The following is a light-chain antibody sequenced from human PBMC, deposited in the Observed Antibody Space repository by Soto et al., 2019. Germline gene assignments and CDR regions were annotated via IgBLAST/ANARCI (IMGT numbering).Light chain of an antibody. CDR2: GNS. Sequence: QAVVTQPPSVSGAPGQRVTISCTGSSSNIGAGYDVHWYQQFPGTAPKLLIYGNSNRPSGVPDRFSGSKSGTSASLAITGLQAEDEANYYCQSYDSSLSDLVFGGGTKVTVL. V-gene: IGLV1-40*01. J-gene: IGLJ2*01. CDR1: SSNIGAGYD. CDR3: QSYDSSLSDLV.